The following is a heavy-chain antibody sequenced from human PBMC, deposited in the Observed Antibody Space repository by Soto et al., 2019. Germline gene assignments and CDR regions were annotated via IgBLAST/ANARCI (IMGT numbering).Heavy chain of an antibody. D-gene: IGHD3-3*01. CDR1: GFTFSSYA. V-gene: IGHV3-23*01. CDR2: ISGSGGST. CDR3: AKGDFWSGYRKYYGMDV. Sequence: PGGSLTLACAASGFTFSSYAMSWVRQAPGKGLEWVSAISGSGGSTYYADSVKGRFTISRNNSKNTLYLQMNSLRAEDTAVYYCAKGDFWSGYRKYYGMDVWGQGTTVTVSS. J-gene: IGHJ6*02.